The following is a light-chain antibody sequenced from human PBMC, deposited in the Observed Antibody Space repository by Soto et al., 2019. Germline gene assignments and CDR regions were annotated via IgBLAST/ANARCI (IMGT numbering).Light chain of an antibody. CDR2: GAC. CDR1: QIVSSN. Sequence: EKVMRHSPATLSVSPGERATGSCRASQIVSSNLAWYQQKPGQAPRLLTYGACSRATGIPDSFSGSGSETDLTLTITRPEADDFAVYYCLQYGSSPHTFGQGTRLEI. CDR3: LQYGSSPHT. J-gene: IGKJ5*01. V-gene: IGKV3-20*01.